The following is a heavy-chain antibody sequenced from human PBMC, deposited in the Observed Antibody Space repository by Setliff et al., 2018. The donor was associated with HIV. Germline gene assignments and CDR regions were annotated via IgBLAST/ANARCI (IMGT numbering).Heavy chain of an antibody. CDR3: ARQKESSSWSPSDY. V-gene: IGHV4-34*01. CDR2: INHNKSS. CDR1: GESLSDYY. Sequence: PSETLSLTCAVYGESLSDYYWSWIRQPPGKGLEWIGEINHNKSSDYNPSLKSRVTMSVDTSKNQFSLKVKSVTAADTAVYYCARQKESSSWSPSDYWGQGTLVTVSS. J-gene: IGHJ4*02. D-gene: IGHD2-2*01.